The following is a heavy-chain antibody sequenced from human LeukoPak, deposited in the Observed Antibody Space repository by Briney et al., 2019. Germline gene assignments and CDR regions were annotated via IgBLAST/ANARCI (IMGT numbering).Heavy chain of an antibody. CDR2: IYSGGST. Sequence: GGSLRLSCAASGFTVSSNYMSWVRQTPKKGLEWVSIIYSGGSTYYAVSVKGRLTISRDNSKNTLYLQMNSLRAEDTAVYYCAREEAYYDILTGYYMNWFDPWGQGTLVTVSS. J-gene: IGHJ5*02. CDR3: AREEAYYDILTGYYMNWFDP. V-gene: IGHV3-53*01. CDR1: GFTVSSNY. D-gene: IGHD3-9*01.